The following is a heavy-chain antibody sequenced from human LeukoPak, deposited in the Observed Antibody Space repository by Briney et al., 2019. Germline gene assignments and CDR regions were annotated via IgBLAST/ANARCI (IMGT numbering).Heavy chain of an antibody. CDR2: INPNSGGT. D-gene: IGHD3-22*01. J-gene: IGHJ4*02. CDR1: GYTFTGYY. V-gene: IGHV1-2*02. CDR3: ARMSGMYYYDSSGQYFDY. Sequence: ASVKVSCKASGYTFTGYYMHWVRQAPGQGLEWMGWINPNSGGTNYAQKFQGRVTMARDTSISTAYMELSRLRSDDTAVYYCARMSGMYYYDSSGQYFDYWGQGTLVTVSS.